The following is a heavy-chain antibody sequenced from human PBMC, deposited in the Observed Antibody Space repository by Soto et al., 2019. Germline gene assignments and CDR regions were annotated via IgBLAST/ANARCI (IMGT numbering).Heavy chain of an antibody. CDR1: GYSFTSYW. V-gene: IGHV5-51*01. CDR3: ARLAQQLVSYNGMDV. Sequence: PGESLKISCRGSGYSFTSYWIGWVRQMPGKGLEWMGIIYPGDSDTRYSPSFQGQVTISADKSISTAYLQWSGLKASDTAMYYCARLAQQLVSYNGMDVWGQGTTVTVSS. D-gene: IGHD6-6*01. CDR2: IYPGDSDT. J-gene: IGHJ6*02.